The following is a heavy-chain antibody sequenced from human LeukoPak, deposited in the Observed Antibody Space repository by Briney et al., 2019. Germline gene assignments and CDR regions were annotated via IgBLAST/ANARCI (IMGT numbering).Heavy chain of an antibody. CDR3: ARHQLELIDY. V-gene: IGHV4-39*01. CDR1: GGSISSSRYY. Sequence: SETLSLTCTVSGGSISSSRYYWGWIRQPPGKRLEWIGSICYSGSTYYNPSLKSRVTISVDTSKNQFSLKLSSVTAADTAVYYCARHQLELIDYWGQGTLVSVSS. D-gene: IGHD1-7*01. CDR2: ICYSGST. J-gene: IGHJ4*02.